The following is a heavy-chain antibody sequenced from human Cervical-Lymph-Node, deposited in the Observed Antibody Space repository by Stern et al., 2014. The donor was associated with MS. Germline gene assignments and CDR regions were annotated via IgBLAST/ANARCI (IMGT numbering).Heavy chain of an antibody. CDR2: ISAYNGNT. V-gene: IGHV1-18*01. CDR3: ARHYDFWSGYSDYYYYGMDV. D-gene: IGHD3-3*01. CDR1: GYTFTSYG. J-gene: IGHJ6*02. Sequence: QVQLGQSGAEVKKPGASVKVSCKASGYTFTSYGISWVRQAPGQGLEWMGWISAYNGNTNYAQKLQGRVTMTTDTSTSTAYMELRSLRSDDTAVYYCARHYDFWSGYSDYYYYGMDVWGQGTTVTVSS.